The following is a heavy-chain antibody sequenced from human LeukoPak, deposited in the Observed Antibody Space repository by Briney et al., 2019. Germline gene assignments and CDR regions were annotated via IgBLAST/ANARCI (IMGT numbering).Heavy chain of an antibody. D-gene: IGHD5-12*01. CDR3: ARVAYSGYDSIY. J-gene: IGHJ4*01. CDR2: ISHSGTT. CDR1: SGSITSSDW. V-gene: IGHV4-4*02. Sequence: SGTLSLTCAVSSGSITSSDWWTWVRQPPGKGLEWVGEISHSGTTNYNPSLKTRVTISLDISNNQFSLKLSSVTAADTAVYYCARVAYSGYDSIYWGQGTLVTVSS.